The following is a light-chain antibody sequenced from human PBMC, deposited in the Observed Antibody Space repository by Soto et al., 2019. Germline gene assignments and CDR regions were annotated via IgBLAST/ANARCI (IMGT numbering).Light chain of an antibody. CDR1: QSLVHTDGIAY. CDR2: PVS. CDR3: MQGIHWPIT. J-gene: IGKJ5*01. Sequence: DVVMTQSPLSLAVSLGQPASISCRSSQSLVHTDGIAYLNWFHQRPGQSPRRLIYPVSNRDSGVPARFSGSGSGTDFTLKISRVEAEDVGVYYCMQGIHWPITFGQGTRLEIK. V-gene: IGKV2-30*02.